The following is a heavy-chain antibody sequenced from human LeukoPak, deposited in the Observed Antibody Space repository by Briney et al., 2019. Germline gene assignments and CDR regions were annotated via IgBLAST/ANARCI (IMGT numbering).Heavy chain of an antibody. CDR1: GFTFSHYA. V-gene: IGHV3-30*18. J-gene: IGHJ6*03. Sequence: PGGSLRLSCAASGFTFSHYAMHWVRQAPGKGLDWVAVISYDGANKFYSDSVRGRFTISRDSSKNTLYLQMNSLRPEDTAVYYCAKGHRPCTAGFCYSYYYYYYMDVWGSGTTVTVSS. D-gene: IGHD2-15*01. CDR2: ISYDGANK. CDR3: AKGHRPCTAGFCYSYYYYYYMDV.